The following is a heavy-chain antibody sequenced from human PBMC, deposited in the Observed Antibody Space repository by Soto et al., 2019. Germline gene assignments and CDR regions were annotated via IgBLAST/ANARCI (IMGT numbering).Heavy chain of an antibody. D-gene: IGHD2-15*01. CDR1: GYSFTSYW. Sequence: GESLKISCKGSGYSFTSYWISWVRQMPGKGLEWMGRFDPSDSYTNYSPSFQGHVTIAADQSTSTAYLQWSSLKASDNAMYYGARLGYCSGASCPPYWYYGMDVWGQGTRVTVSS. CDR3: ARLGYCSGASCPPYWYYGMDV. J-gene: IGHJ6*02. V-gene: IGHV5-10-1*01. CDR2: FDPSDSYT.